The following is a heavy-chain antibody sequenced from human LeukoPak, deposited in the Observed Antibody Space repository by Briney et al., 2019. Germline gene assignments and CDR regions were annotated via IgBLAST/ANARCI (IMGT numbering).Heavy chain of an antibody. CDR1: GFTFSSYA. J-gene: IGHJ4*02. CDR2: ISYDGSNK. V-gene: IGHV3-30-3*01. Sequence: GGSLRLSCAASGFTFSSYAMHWVRQAPGKGLEWVAVISYDGSNKYYADSVKGRSTISRDNSKNTLYLQMNSLRAEDTAVYYCARDREGRFDCWGQGTLVTVSS. CDR3: ARDREGRFDC. D-gene: IGHD1-26*01.